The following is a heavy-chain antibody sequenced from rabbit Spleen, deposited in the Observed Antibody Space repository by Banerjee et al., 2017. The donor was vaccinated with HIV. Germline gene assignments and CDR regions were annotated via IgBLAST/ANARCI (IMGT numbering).Heavy chain of an antibody. V-gene: IGHV1S45*01. Sequence: QEQLVESGGGLVKPEGSLTLACKASGFSFSDRDVMCWVRQAPGKGLQWIACINIITGKPVYASWAKGRFTISRTSSTPATLQMTRLTVADTATYFCARDTGSSFSSYGMDLWGPGTLVTVS. CDR1: GFSFSDRDV. J-gene: IGHJ6*01. CDR3: ARDTGSSFSSYGMDL. CDR2: INIITGKP. D-gene: IGHD8-1*01.